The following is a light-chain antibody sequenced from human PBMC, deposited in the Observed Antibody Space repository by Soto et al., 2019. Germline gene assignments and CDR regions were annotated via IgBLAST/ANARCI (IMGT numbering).Light chain of an antibody. CDR2: GAS. Sequence: EIVLTQYLATLSLSPGERATLSCRASQSVSSSLAWYQQKPGQAPRLLIYGASTRATGIPARFSASGSGTDFTLTISDVQPEDFALYYCHQRQSWPRTFGQGTKVDI. V-gene: IGKV3-11*01. CDR3: HQRQSWPRT. J-gene: IGKJ1*01. CDR1: QSVSSS.